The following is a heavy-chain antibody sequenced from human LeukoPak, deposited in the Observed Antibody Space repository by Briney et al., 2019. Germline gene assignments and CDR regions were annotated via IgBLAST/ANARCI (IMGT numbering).Heavy chain of an antibody. CDR3: AKDIGYSYGVDY. V-gene: IGHV3-9*01. D-gene: IGHD5-18*01. CDR1: GFTFDDYA. CDR2: ISWNSGTI. Sequence: GRSLRLSCAASGFTFDDYAMHWVRQAPGKGLEWVSGISWNSGTIGYVDSVKGRFTISRDNAKNSLCLQMNSLRAEDTALYYCAKDIGYSYGVDYWGQGTLVTVSS. J-gene: IGHJ4*02.